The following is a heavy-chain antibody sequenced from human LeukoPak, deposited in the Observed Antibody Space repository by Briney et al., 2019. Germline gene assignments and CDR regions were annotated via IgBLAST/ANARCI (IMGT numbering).Heavy chain of an antibody. J-gene: IGHJ3*02. CDR3: AKVSSSWYIGAFDI. CDR1: GFTFSSYW. Sequence: GGSLRLSCAASGFTFSSYWMSWVRQAPGKGLEWVAVISYDGSNKYYADSVKGRFTISRDNSKNTLYLQMNSLRAEDTAVYYCAKVSSSWYIGAFDIWGQGTMVTVPS. CDR2: ISYDGSNK. D-gene: IGHD6-13*01. V-gene: IGHV3-30*18.